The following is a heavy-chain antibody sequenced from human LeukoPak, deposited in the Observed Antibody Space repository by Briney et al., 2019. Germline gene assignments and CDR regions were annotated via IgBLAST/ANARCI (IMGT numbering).Heavy chain of an antibody. CDR1: GFTFSNYA. CDR3: AKPAISSRGWYYDY. Sequence: GGSLRLSRAASGFTFSNYAMSWVRQAPGKGLEWVSAINDSGGSTYYADSVKGRFTISRDNSKNTLYLQMNSLRAEDTAVYYCAKPAISSRGWYYDYWGQGTLVTVSS. V-gene: IGHV3-23*01. CDR2: INDSGGST. J-gene: IGHJ4*02. D-gene: IGHD6-19*01.